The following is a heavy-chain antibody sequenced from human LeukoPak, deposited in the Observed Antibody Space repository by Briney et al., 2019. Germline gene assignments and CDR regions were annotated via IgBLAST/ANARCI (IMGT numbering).Heavy chain of an antibody. CDR3: ARVNYFDWLFNEY. J-gene: IGHJ4*02. V-gene: IGHV4-59*01. CDR1: GGSISSYY. D-gene: IGHD3-9*01. CDR2: IYYSGST. Sequence: SETLSLTCTVSGGSISSYYWSWIRQPPGKGLEWIGYIYYSGSTNYNPSLKSRVTISVDTSKNQFSLELSSVTAADTAVYYCARVNYFDWLFNEYWGQGTLVTVSS.